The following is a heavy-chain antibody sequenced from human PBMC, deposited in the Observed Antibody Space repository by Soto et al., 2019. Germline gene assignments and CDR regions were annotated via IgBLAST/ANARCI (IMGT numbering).Heavy chain of an antibody. CDR1: GGSISSYY. D-gene: IGHD3-10*01. J-gene: IGHJ4*02. Sequence: ETLSLTCTVSGGSISSYYWSWIRQPPGKGLEWIGYIYYSGSTNYNPSLKSRVTISVDTSKNQFSLKLSSVTAADTAVYYCASFYGSGSYLDYWGQGTLVTVSS. CDR2: IYYSGST. CDR3: ASFYGSGSYLDY. V-gene: IGHV4-59*01.